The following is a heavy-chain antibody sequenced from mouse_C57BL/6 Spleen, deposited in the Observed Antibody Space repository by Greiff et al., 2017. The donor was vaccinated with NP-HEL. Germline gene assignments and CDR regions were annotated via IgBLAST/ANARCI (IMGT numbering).Heavy chain of an antibody. J-gene: IGHJ3*01. CDR1: GYSITSGYY. CDR2: ISYDGSN. D-gene: IGHD2-3*01. CDR3: ARGVYDSFAY. Sequence: EVQLQHSGPGLVKPSQSLSLTCSVPGYSITSGYYWNWIRQFPGNKLEWMGYISYDGSNNYNPSLKNRISITRDTSKNQFFLKLNSVTTEDTATYYCARGVYDSFAYWGQGTLVTVSA. V-gene: IGHV3-6*01.